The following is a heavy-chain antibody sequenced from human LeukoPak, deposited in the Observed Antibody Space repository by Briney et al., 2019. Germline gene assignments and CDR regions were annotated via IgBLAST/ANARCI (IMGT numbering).Heavy chain of an antibody. V-gene: IGHV3-7*01. CDR2: IKQDGSEK. D-gene: IGHD3-9*01. Sequence: GGSLGLSCAASGFTFSSYWMSWVRQAPGKGLEWVANIKQDGSEKYYVDSVKGRFTISRDNAKNSLYLQMNSLRAEDTAVYYCARDGPYDILTGSLNGFDYWGQGTPVTVSS. J-gene: IGHJ4*02. CDR1: GFTFSSYW. CDR3: ARDGPYDILTGSLNGFDY.